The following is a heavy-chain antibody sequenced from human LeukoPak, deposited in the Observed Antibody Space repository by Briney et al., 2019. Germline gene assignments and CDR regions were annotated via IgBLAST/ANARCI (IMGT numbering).Heavy chain of an antibody. J-gene: IGHJ4*02. CDR3: ATAPGWLLPFDY. V-gene: IGHV1-24*01. CDR1: GYTLTELS. CDR2: FDPEDGET. D-gene: IGHD2-15*01. Sequence: ASVKVSCKASGYTLTELSMHWVRQAPGKGLEWMGGFDPEDGETIYAQKFQGRVTMTEDTSTDTAYMELSSLRSEDTAVYYCATAPGWLLPFDYWGQGTLVTVSS.